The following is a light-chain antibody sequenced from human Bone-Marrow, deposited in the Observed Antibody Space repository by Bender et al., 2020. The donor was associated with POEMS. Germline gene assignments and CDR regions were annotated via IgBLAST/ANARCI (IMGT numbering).Light chain of an antibody. CDR1: SSDVGGYNC. CDR2: DVS. V-gene: IGLV2-14*01. J-gene: IGLJ2*01. CDR3: SSCTRSRTRV. Sequence: QSALTQPASVSGSPRQSITISCTGTSSDVGGYNCVSWYQQYPGKAPKLLIYDVSDRPSGVSNRFSGSKSGNTASLTISGLQSEDEADYFCSSCTRSRTRVFGGGTKLTVL.